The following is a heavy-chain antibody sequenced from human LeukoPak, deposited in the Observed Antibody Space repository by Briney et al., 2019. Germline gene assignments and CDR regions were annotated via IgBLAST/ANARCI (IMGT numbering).Heavy chain of an antibody. CDR1: GGSISSSSYY. CDR2: IYYSGST. J-gene: IGHJ4*02. CDR3: ARWQLYSSSFDY. Sequence: PSETLSPTCTVSGGSISSSSYYWGWIRQPPGKGLEWIGSIYYSGSTYYNPSLKSRVTISVDTSKNQFSLKLSSVTAADTAVYYCARWQLYSSSFDYWGQGTLVTVSS. V-gene: IGHV4-39*07. D-gene: IGHD6-13*01.